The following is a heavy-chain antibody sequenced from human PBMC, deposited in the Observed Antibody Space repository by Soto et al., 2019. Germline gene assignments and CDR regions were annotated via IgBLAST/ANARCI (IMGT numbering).Heavy chain of an antibody. J-gene: IGHJ4*02. CDR3: ARTAKGTSQGFFDY. CDR2: VSYDGSKK. D-gene: IGHD3-10*01. CDR1: GFTLSSYA. V-gene: IGHV3-30-3*01. Sequence: QVQLVESGGGVVQPGRSLRLSCAASGFTLSSYAMHWVRQAPGKGLEWMALVSYDGSKKYSADSVKGRFTISRDTSKNTLYLQMNSLRVEDTAVYYCARTAKGTSQGFFDYWGQGSLVTVSS.